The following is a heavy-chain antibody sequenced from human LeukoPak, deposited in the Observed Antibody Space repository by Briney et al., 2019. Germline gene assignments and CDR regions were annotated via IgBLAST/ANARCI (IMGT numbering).Heavy chain of an antibody. CDR1: GFTFSSYA. CDR2: ISGSGGST. Sequence: PGGSLRLSCAVSGFTFSSYAMSWVRQAPGKGLEWVSGISGSGGSTYYADSVKGRFTISRDNSKNTLYLQMNSLRAEDTAVYYCSKKGQSEDYGKPGWGQGTLVTVSS. D-gene: IGHD4-17*01. CDR3: SKKGQSEDYGKPG. V-gene: IGHV3-23*01. J-gene: IGHJ4*02.